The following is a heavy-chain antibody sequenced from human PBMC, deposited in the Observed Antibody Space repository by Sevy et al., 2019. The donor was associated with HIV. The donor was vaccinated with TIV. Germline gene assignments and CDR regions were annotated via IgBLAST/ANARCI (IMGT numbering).Heavy chain of an antibody. Sequence: GGSLRLSCAASGFTFSKYSMSWVRQPPGKGLEWVSTLSFGCGEINYADSVKGRFTISRDSSKSSVYLQMNNLRPEDTAVYYCAREGCTKPHDYWCQGTLVTVSS. J-gene: IGHJ4*02. CDR2: LSFGCGEI. D-gene: IGHD2-8*01. CDR1: GFTFSKYS. CDR3: AREGCTKPHDY. V-gene: IGHV3-23*01.